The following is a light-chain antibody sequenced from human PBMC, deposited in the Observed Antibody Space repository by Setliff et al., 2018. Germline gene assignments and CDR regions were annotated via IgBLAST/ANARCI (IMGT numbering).Light chain of an antibody. J-gene: IGLJ1*01. CDR2: DVT. CDR1: SSDVGGYDY. V-gene: IGLV2-14*01. Sequence: QSALAQPAAVSRSPGQSITISCTGTSSDVGGYDYVSWHQQHPGKAPKLIIYDVTKRPSGVSSRFSGSKSGNTASLTISGLQAEDGADYFCSSYKNTNKNVFGTGTKVTVL. CDR3: SSYKNTNKNV.